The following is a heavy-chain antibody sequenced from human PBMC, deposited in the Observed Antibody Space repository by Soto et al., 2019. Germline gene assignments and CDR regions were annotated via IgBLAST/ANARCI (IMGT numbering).Heavy chain of an antibody. Sequence: SETLSLTCTASGGAISGYYWTWIRQPAGKGLEWIGRIYSSGGTKYNPSLKSRVDMSLDMSKNQFSLRLNSVTAADTAVYYCARGQRFSDSFDPWGQGTLVTVSS. CDR1: GGAISGYY. CDR2: IYSSGGT. CDR3: ARGQRFSDSFDP. D-gene: IGHD3-3*01. V-gene: IGHV4-4*07. J-gene: IGHJ5*02.